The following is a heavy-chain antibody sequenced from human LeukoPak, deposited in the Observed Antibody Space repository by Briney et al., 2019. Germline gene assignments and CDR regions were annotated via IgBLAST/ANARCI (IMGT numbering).Heavy chain of an antibody. CDR2: IYYSGST. J-gene: IGHJ1*01. V-gene: IGHV4-59*08. D-gene: IGHD3-3*01. CDR3: ARHRSPLESFHH. Sequence: SETLSLTCTVSGGSISSDYWSWIRQPPGKGLEWIGYIYYSGSTNYNPSLKSRVTMSVDTSKDQFSLKLSSVNAADTAMYYCARHRSPLESFHHWGQGTLVTVSS. CDR1: GGSISSDY.